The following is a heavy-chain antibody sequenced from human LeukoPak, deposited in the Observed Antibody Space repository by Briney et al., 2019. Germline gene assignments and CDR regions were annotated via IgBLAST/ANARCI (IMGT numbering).Heavy chain of an antibody. CDR1: GGSMTNSTYY. Sequence: PSETLSLTCTVSGGSMTNSTYYWGWIRQPPGKGLEWIGSIYYSGSTYYNPSLQSRVAISLDTSKNQFSLRLTSVTAADTAIYYCARATSRSGSSLFDSWDQGTLVTVSS. CDR3: ARATSRSGSSLFDS. CDR2: IYYSGST. V-gene: IGHV4-39*07. D-gene: IGHD1-26*01. J-gene: IGHJ4*02.